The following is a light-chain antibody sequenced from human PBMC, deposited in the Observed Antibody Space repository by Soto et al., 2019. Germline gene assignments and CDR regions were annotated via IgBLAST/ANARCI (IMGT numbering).Light chain of an antibody. J-gene: IGLJ1*01. CDR3: AGWDDSLNGYV. CDR1: TSNIGAGYD. V-gene: IGLV1-40*01. Sequence: QSVLTQPPSVSGAPGQRVTISCTGSTSNIGAGYDVRWYQQLPGTAPKLLIYDNSNRPSGVPDRFSGSKSGTSASLAISGLQSEDEADYYCAGWDDSLNGYVFGTGTKVTVL. CDR2: DNS.